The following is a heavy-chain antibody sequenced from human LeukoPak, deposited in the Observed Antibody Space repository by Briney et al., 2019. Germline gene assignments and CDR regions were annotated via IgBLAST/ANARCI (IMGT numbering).Heavy chain of an antibody. V-gene: IGHV1-46*01. J-gene: IGHJ4*02. Sequence: ASVKVSCKASGYTFTSYFMHWVRQAPGQGLEWMGLINPSGGSTSYAQKFQGRVTMTRDMSTSTVYMKLSSLRSEDTAVYYCARDSPWLLPPVYYFDYWGQGTLVTASS. CDR2: INPSGGST. CDR3: ARDSPWLLPPVYYFDY. D-gene: IGHD2-15*01. CDR1: GYTFTSYF.